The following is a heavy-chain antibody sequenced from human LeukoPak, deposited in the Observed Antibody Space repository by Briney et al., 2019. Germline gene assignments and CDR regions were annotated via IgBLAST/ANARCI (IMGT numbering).Heavy chain of an antibody. Sequence: SETLSLTCTVSGDSISSYCWTWIRQPPGKGLEWIGYIYYSGSTNYNPSLKSRVTISVDTSKNQFSLKVSSVTAADTAVYYCARRAITGTPFDYWGQGTLVTVSS. CDR3: ARRAITGTPFDY. V-gene: IGHV4-59*01. J-gene: IGHJ4*02. CDR1: GDSISSYC. CDR2: IYYSGST. D-gene: IGHD1-20*01.